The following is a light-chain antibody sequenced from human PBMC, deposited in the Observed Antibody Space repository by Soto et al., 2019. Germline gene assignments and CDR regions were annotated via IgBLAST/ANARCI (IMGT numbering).Light chain of an antibody. CDR1: QSVSSY. Sequence: ESVLTQSPATLSLSPGERATLSCRASQSVSSYLAWYQQKPGQAPRLLIYDASNRATGIPARFSGSGSGTDFTLTISSLEPEDFAVYYCQQRSNWPRKLTFGGGTKV. CDR3: QQRSNWPRKLT. J-gene: IGKJ4*01. V-gene: IGKV3-11*01. CDR2: DAS.